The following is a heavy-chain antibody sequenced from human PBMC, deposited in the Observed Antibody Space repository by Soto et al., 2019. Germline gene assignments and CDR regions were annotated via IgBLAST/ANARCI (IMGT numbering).Heavy chain of an antibody. Sequence: QVQLVESGGGVVQPGRSLRLSCAASGFTFISYAMHWVRQAPGKGLEWVAVISYDGSNKYYADSVKGRFTLSRDNSKNALYLQMNSLRAEETAVYYCARGEVAVAHFDYWCQGTLGTVSS. CDR2: ISYDGSNK. D-gene: IGHD5-12*01. J-gene: IGHJ4*02. V-gene: IGHV3-30-3*01. CDR1: GFTFISYA. CDR3: ARGEVAVAHFDY.